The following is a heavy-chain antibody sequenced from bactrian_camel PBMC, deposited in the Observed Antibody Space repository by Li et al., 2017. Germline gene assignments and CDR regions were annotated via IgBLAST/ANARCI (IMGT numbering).Heavy chain of an antibody. CDR1: GFTFSSYY. J-gene: IGHJ4*01. D-gene: IGHD4*01. CDR2: IYSDGSRE. CDR3: ATCSPTETQYSDSDH. V-gene: IGHV3-2*01. Sequence: HVQLVESGGGLVQPGGSLRLSCAASGFTFSSYYMTWVRQAPGKGLEWVSSIYSDGSREVYSSFVKGRFAISKDNAENTVYLQMNSLKSEDTALYYCATCSPTETQYSDSDHWGHGTQVTVS.